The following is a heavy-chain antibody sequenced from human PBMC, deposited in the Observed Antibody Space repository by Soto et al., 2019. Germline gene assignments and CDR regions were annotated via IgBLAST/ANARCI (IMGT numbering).Heavy chain of an antibody. J-gene: IGHJ5*02. V-gene: IGHV2-26*01. CDR3: AVIKDCSRIDCFLASFDP. CDR2: IFSNDDK. Sequence: QVTLKESAPVVVKPTETLTLTGTVSGLSLNKPGLGVSWIRRPPGKALEWLAHIFSNDDKSYTSAIKNRLTIDKDTSKSQVVLTMTSMDTVDSAKYFCAVIKDCSRIDCFLASFDPWGQGTQVTVSS. D-gene: IGHD2-21*02. CDR1: GLSLNKPGLG.